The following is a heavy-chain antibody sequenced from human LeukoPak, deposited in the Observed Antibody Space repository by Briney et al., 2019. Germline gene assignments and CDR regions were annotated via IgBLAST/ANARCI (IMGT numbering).Heavy chain of an antibody. CDR3: AREGGSYPTPTYYFDY. CDR1: GFTFDDYG. V-gene: IGHV3-20*04. D-gene: IGHD1-26*01. Sequence: GGSLRLSCAASGFTFDDYGMSWVRQAPGKGLEWVSGINWNGGSTGYAGSVKGRFTISRDNAKNSLYLQMNSLRAEDTALYYCAREGGSYPTPTYYFDYWGQGTLVTVSS. CDR2: INWNGGST. J-gene: IGHJ4*02.